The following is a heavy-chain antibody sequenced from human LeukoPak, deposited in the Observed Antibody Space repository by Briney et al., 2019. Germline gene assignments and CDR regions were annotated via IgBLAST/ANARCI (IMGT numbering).Heavy chain of an antibody. V-gene: IGHV3-21*01. D-gene: IGHD3-22*01. CDR2: ISTSGNYI. CDR3: ARGVSDYYDSSGYYSAGGAFDI. J-gene: IGHJ3*02. Sequence: PGGSLRLSCAASGFTFSDYSMNWVRQAPGKGLEWVSYISTSGNYIYYADSVKGRFTISRDNAKNSLYLQMNSLRAEDTAVYYCARGVSDYYDSSGYYSAGGAFDIWGQGTMVTVSS. CDR1: GFTFSDYS.